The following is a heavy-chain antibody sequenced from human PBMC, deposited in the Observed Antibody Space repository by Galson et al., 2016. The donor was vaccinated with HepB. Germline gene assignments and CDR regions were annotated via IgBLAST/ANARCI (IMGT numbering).Heavy chain of an antibody. J-gene: IGHJ6*03. D-gene: IGHD2-8*02. CDR1: GYTFTDYYF. CDR3: ARDKEEAGGQHYFYMDV. CDR2: INPNTGDT. V-gene: IGHV1-2*06. Sequence: SVKVSCKASGYTFTDYYFMYWVRQAPGQGLEWIGRINPNTGDTNYAQKFQGRVIMTRDTSISTAYMDLTRLTDEDTAVDYCARDKEEAGGQHYFYMDVWGKGTTVTVSS.